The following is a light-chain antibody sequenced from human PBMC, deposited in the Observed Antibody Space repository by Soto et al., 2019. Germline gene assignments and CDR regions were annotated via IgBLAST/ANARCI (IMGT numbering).Light chain of an antibody. V-gene: IGKV3-15*01. J-gene: IGKJ4*01. CDR3: QHYNNWPLT. CDR1: QSVSSN. Sequence: EIVMTQSPATLSVSPGERATLSCRASQSVSSNLAWFQQRPGQAPRLLIYGASTRATGVPARFSGSGSGTEFTLTISSLLSEAFTIYYCQHYNNWPLTFGGGTKVEIK. CDR2: GAS.